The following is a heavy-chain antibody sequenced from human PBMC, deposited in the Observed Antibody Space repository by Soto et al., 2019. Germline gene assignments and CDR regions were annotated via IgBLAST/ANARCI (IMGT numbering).Heavy chain of an antibody. D-gene: IGHD2-15*01. CDR2: INSDGSST. J-gene: IGHJ4*02. Sequence: GGSLRLSCAASGFTFSSYWMHWVRQAPGKGLVWVSRINSDGSSTSYADSVKGRCAISRDNAKNTLYLQMNSLRAEDTAVYYCARGSYCSGSTCYSRGNSEKDWWGQGTLVTVSS. V-gene: IGHV3-74*01. CDR1: GFTFSSYW. CDR3: ARGSYCSGSTCYSRGNSEKDW.